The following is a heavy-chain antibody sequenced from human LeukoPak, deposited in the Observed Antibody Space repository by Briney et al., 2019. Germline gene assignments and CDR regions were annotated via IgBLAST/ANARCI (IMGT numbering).Heavy chain of an antibody. J-gene: IGHJ6*03. Sequence: SETLSLTCTVSGGSISSYYWSWIRQPAGKGLEWIGRIYTSGSTNYNPSLKSRVTISVDTSKNQFSLKLSSVTAADTAVYYCARGGRAKRGSSWYSGNYYYYYMDVWGKGTTVTVSS. CDR1: GGSISSYY. CDR3: ARGGRAKRGSSWYSGNYYYYYMDV. V-gene: IGHV4-4*07. CDR2: IYTSGST. D-gene: IGHD6-13*01.